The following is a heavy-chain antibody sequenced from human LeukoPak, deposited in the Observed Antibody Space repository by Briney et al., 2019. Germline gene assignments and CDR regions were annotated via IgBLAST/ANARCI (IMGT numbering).Heavy chain of an antibody. D-gene: IGHD3-10*01. Sequence: SETLSLTCTVSGDSIGTYYWSWIRQPPGKGLEWLGYIYYSGYNNYNPSLKSRVTISVDTSKSQSSLKLSSVTAADTAVYHCARAYSPPGRYYGSGNPYYFDYWGQGTLVTVSS. CDR1: GDSIGTYY. V-gene: IGHV4-59*01. CDR3: ARAYSPPGRYYGSGNPYYFDY. CDR2: IYYSGYN. J-gene: IGHJ4*02.